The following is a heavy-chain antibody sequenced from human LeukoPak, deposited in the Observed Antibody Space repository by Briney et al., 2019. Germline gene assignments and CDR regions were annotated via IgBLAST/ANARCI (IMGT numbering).Heavy chain of an antibody. V-gene: IGHV3-11*01. D-gene: IGHD3-10*01. Sequence: NAGGSLRLSCAASGFTFSDYYMSWIRQAPGKGLEWVSYISSSGSTIYYADSVKGRFTISRDNAKNSLYLQMNSLRAEDTAVYYCASAIGHFGKTSYCGMDVWGQGTTVTVSS. CDR1: GFTFSDYY. CDR2: ISSSGSTI. CDR3: ASAIGHFGKTSYCGMDV. J-gene: IGHJ6*02.